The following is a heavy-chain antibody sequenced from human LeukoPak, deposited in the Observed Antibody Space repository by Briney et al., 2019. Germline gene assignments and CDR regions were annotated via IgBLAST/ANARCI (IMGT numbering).Heavy chain of an antibody. CDR2: IYHSGST. J-gene: IGHJ3*02. CDR1: GGSITSYY. D-gene: IGHD3-10*01. CDR3: ARRGKSGSGNDAFDI. V-gene: IGHV4-59*12. Sequence: PSETLSLTCTVSGGSITSYYWSWIRQPPGKGLEWIGYIYHSGSTYYNPSLKSRVTISVDRSKNQFSLKLSSVTAADTAVYYCARRGKSGSGNDAFDIWGQGTMVTVSS.